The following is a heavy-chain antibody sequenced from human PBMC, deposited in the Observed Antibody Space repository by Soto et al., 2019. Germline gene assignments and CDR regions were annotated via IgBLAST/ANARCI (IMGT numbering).Heavy chain of an antibody. CDR2: IYDSGST. CDR3: ARDRAYYESSGLYFDY. J-gene: IGHJ4*02. CDR1: GDSIRSYY. D-gene: IGHD3-22*01. V-gene: IGHV4-59*01. Sequence: SETLSLTCTVSGDSIRSYYWSWIRQPPGKGLEWIGYIYDSGSTNYNPSLKSRVTISVDTSKSQFSLKLSSVTAADTAVYYCARDRAYYESSGLYFDYWGQGTLVTVSS.